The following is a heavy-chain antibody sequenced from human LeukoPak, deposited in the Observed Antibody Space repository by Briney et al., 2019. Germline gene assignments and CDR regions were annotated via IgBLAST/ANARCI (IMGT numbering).Heavy chain of an antibody. D-gene: IGHD6-6*01. CDR1: GYTSTSYG. J-gene: IGHJ6*02. CDR2: ISAYNGNT. CDR3: ARPYSSSHYYYYGMDV. V-gene: IGHV1-18*01. Sequence: GASVKVSCTASGYTSTSYGISWVRQAPGQGLEWMGWISAYNGNTNYAQKLQGRVTMTTDTSTSTAYMELRSLRSDDTAVYYCARPYSSSHYYYYGMDVWGQGTTVTVSS.